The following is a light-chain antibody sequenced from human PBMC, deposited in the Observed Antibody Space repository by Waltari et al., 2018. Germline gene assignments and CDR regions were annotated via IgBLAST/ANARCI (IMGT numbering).Light chain of an antibody. CDR2: EVN. CDR3: GSFTSSHTYV. Sequence: QSALTQPASVSGSPGQSITISCPGTSSDVGGSTYVSWYQQHPGKVPKVLIYEVNNRPSGVSSRFSGSKSGNTASLTISGLQSEDEAHYYCGSFTSSHTYVFGSGTKVTVL. V-gene: IGLV2-14*01. CDR1: SSDVGGSTY. J-gene: IGLJ1*01.